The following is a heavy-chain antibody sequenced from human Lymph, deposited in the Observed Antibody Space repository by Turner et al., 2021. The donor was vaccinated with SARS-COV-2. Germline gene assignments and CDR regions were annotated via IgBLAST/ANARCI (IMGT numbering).Heavy chain of an antibody. CDR2: INPNSGGT. Sequence: QVQLVQSGAEVKKPGASVKVSCKASGYTFTGSYMHWVRQAPGQGLEWMGWINPNSGGTNYAQKFQGRVTMTRDTSISAAYMELSRLRSDDTAVYYCARDVERYNDFWSGYSGGYGMDVWGQGTKVTVS. V-gene: IGHV1-2*02. J-gene: IGHJ6*02. D-gene: IGHD3-3*01. CDR1: GYTFTGSY. CDR3: ARDVERYNDFWSGYSGGYGMDV.